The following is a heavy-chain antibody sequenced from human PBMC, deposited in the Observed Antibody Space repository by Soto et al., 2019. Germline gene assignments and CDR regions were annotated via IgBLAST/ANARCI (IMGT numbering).Heavy chain of an antibody. D-gene: IGHD3-3*01. CDR3: ARAYGVTIFGVVTHRFDY. J-gene: IGHJ4*02. CDR1: GGSISSYY. Sequence: SGGSISSYYWSWIRQPPGKGLEWIGYIYYSGSTNYNPSLKSRVTISVDTSENQFSLKLSSVTAADTAVYYCARAYGVTIFGVVTHRFDYWGQGTLVTVSS. CDR2: IYYSGST. V-gene: IGHV4-59*01.